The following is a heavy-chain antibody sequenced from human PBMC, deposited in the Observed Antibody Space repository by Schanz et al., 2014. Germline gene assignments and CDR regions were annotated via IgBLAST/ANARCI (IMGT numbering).Heavy chain of an antibody. Sequence: EEQLVQSGGGLVQPGGSLRLSCAASGFTFGDYAMTWVRQAPGKGLEWVSAINTGVNTYYADSVKGRFTISRDNSKNTLYLQMNSLRAEDTAVYYCARGLIAAAGGAFDYWGQGTLVAVSA. CDR2: INTGVNT. CDR1: GFTFGDYA. J-gene: IGHJ4*02. CDR3: ARGLIAAAGGAFDY. D-gene: IGHD6-13*01. V-gene: IGHV3-23*04.